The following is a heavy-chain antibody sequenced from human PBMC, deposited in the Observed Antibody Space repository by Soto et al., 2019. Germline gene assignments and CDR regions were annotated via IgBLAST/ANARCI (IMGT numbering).Heavy chain of an antibody. D-gene: IGHD2-15*01. Sequence: QVQLVQSGAEVKKPGASVKVSCKASGYTCTGYYMHWVRQAPGQGLEWMGWINPNSCGTNYAQKFQGWVTMTRDTSISTAYMELSRLRSDDTAVYYCARGAGYCSGGSCYSNWGQGTLVTVSS. J-gene: IGHJ4*02. CDR2: INPNSCGT. CDR1: GYTCTGYY. CDR3: ARGAGYCSGGSCYSN. V-gene: IGHV1-2*04.